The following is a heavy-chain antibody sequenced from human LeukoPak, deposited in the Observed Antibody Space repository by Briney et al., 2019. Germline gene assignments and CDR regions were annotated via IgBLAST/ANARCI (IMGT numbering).Heavy chain of an antibody. D-gene: IGHD3-22*01. CDR1: GYTFTGYY. Sequence: GASVKVSCKASGYTFTGYYMHWVRQAPGQGLEWMGWINPNSGGANYAQKFQGRVTMTRDTSISTAYMELSRLRSDDTAVYYRARDTPTYYYDSSGYYYSDYWGQGTLVTVSS. J-gene: IGHJ4*02. V-gene: IGHV1-2*02. CDR2: INPNSGGA. CDR3: ARDTPTYYYDSSGYYYSDY.